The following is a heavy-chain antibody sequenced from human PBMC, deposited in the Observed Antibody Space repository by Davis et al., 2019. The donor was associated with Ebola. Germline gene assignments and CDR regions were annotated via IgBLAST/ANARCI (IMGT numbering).Heavy chain of an antibody. Sequence: GESLKISCAASGFTFGDYAMTWARQAPGKGLEWVSAVTSSGGGTYYADSVKGRFTISRDNSNNMLYLQMTSLRVDDTAVYYCAKGGSGWPSDYSYGMGVWGKGATVTVSS. CDR1: GFTFGDYA. CDR2: VTSSGGGT. CDR3: AKGGSGWPSDYSYGMGV. V-gene: IGHV3-23*01. D-gene: IGHD6-19*01. J-gene: IGHJ6*04.